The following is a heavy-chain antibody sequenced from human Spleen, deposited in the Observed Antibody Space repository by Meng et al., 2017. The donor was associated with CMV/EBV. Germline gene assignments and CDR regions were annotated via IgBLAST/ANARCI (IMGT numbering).Heavy chain of an antibody. CDR1: GFAFDDYA. CDR3: AHYGSGYYFDY. CDR2: ISWNSGSI. J-gene: IGHJ4*02. V-gene: IGHV3-9*01. D-gene: IGHD3-10*01. Sequence: GGSLRLSCAASGFAFDDYAMHWVRQAPGKGLEWVSGISWNSGSIRYADSVKGRFTISRDNAKNTLYLQMNSLRAEDTAVYYCAHYGSGYYFDYWGQGTLVTVSS.